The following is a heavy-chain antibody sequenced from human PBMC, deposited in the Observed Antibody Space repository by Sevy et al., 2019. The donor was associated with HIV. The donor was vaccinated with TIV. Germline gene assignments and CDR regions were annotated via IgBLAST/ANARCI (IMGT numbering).Heavy chain of an antibody. CDR1: GYTFTSYD. V-gene: IGHV1-8*01. Sequence: ASVKVSCKASGYTFTSYDINWVRQATGQGLEWMGWMNPNSGNTGYAQKFQGRVTMTRNTSISTAYMELSSLRSEDTAVYYCARGQRQQSEDIVVVVAATSRVDWFDPWGQGTLVTVSS. CDR2: MNPNSGNT. CDR3: ARGQRQQSEDIVVVVAATSRVDWFDP. D-gene: IGHD2-15*01. J-gene: IGHJ5*02.